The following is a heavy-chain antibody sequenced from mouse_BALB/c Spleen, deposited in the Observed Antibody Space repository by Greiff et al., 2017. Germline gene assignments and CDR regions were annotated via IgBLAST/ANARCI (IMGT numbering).Heavy chain of an antibody. J-gene: IGHJ2*01. D-gene: IGHD1-1*01. Sequence: DVQLQESGGGLVQPGGSRKLSCAASGFTFSSFGMHWVRQAPEKGLEWVAYISSGSSTIYYADTVKGRFTISRDNPKNTLFLQMTSLRSEDTAMYYCARSGYYGSSSDYWGQGTTLTVSS. V-gene: IGHV5-17*02. CDR3: ARSGYYGSSSDY. CDR2: ISSGSSTI. CDR1: GFTFSSFG.